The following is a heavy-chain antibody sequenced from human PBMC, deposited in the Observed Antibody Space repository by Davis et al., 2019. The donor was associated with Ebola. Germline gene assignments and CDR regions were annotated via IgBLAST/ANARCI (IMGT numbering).Heavy chain of an antibody. V-gene: IGHV3-21*01. CDR3: AREDRGYSYGYLGYYYYYGMDV. Sequence: GESLKISCAASGFTFSSYSMNWVRQAPGKGLEWVSSISSSSSYIYYADSVKGRFTISRDNSKNTLYLQMNSLRAEDTAVYYCAREDRGYSYGYLGYYYYYGMDVWGQGTTVTVSS. J-gene: IGHJ6*02. CDR2: ISSSSSYI. CDR1: GFTFSSYS. D-gene: IGHD5-18*01.